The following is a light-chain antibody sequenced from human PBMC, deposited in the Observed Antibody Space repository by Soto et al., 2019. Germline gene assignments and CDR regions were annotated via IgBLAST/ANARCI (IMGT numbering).Light chain of an antibody. J-gene: IGKJ4*01. CDR3: QQYDSLPPLT. CDR1: QDIRHF. V-gene: IGKV1-33*01. CDR2: AAS. Sequence: DLQMTQSPSSLSASVGDRVTITCRASQDIRHFLNWFQQKPGKAPKLLIYAASNVETGVPSRFSGSGSGADFSLTITSLQPEDVATYYCQQYDSLPPLTFGGGTKVEIK.